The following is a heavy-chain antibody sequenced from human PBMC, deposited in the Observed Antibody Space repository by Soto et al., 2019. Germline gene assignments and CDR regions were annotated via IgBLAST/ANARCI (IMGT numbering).Heavy chain of an antibody. J-gene: IGHJ4*02. CDR3: GAGQYFSDY. D-gene: IGHD6-13*01. CDR1: GFTFSSYG. CDR2: ISYDGSDI. Sequence: QVQLVESGGGVVQPGRSLRLSCAASGFTFSSYGMHWVRQAPGKGLEWVALISYDGSDIYYADSVKGRFTISRDNSKNTLYLQMSSLRVEVTAVYYCGAGQYFSDYWGQGTLVTVSS. V-gene: IGHV3-30*03.